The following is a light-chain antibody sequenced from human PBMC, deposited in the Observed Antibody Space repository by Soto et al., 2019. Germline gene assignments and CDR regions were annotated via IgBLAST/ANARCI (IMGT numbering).Light chain of an antibody. CDR1: QSLVYIEGGIL. J-gene: IGKJ3*01. V-gene: IGKV2-30*01. CDR2: KVS. Sequence: DVVMTQFPLSLTVTPGQPASISCWSSQSLVYIEGGILLTWFHQRPGQSPRRLIYKVSNRDSGVPDRFSGSGSDTDFTLKISRVEAEDVGVYYCMQGTHWPFTFGPGTKVDIK. CDR3: MQGTHWPFT.